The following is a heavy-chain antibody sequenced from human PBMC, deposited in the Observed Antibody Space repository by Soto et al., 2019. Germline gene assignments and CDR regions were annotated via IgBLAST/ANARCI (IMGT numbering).Heavy chain of an antibody. CDR3: AKNYGDYDY. CDR1: GFTFSSYA. V-gene: IGHV3-30-3*01. J-gene: IGHJ4*02. D-gene: IGHD4-17*01. CDR2: ISYDGSNK. Sequence: GGSLRLSCAASGFTFSSYAMHWVRQAPGKGLEWVAVISYDGSNKYYADSVKGRFTISRDNSKNTSISTAYMELSSLRSEDTAVYYCAKNYGDYDYWGQGTLVTVSS.